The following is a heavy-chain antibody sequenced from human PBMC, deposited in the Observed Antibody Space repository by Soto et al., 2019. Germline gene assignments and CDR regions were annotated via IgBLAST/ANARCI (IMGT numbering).Heavy chain of an antibody. J-gene: IGHJ4*02. V-gene: IGHV3-23*01. D-gene: IGHD3-16*02. CDR2: ISGSGGST. Sequence: PGGSLRLSCAASGFTFSSYAMSWVRQAPGKGLEWVSAISGSGGSTYYADSVKGRFTISRDNSKNTLYLQMNSLRAEDTAVYYCAKDQHGYDYVWGSYRRITYYFDYWGQGTLVTVSS. CDR3: AKDQHGYDYVWGSYRRITYYFDY. CDR1: GFTFSSYA.